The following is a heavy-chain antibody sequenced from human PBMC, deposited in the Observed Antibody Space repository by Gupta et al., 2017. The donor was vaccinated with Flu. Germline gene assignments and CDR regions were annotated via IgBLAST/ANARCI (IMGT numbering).Heavy chain of an antibody. CDR3: VKGSSSARPDYFDS. V-gene: IGHV3-23*01. J-gene: IGHJ4*02. Sequence: RQAPGKGLEWVSAISDSSVYTFYADSVTGRFTISRDNSKNTLFLQMNSLRAEDTAVYYCVKGSSSARPDYFDSWGQGTLVTVSS. D-gene: IGHD6-6*01. CDR2: ISDSSVYT.